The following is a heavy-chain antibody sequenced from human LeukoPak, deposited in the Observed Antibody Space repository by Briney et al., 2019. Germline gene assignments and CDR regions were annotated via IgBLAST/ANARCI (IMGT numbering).Heavy chain of an antibody. CDR3: ARDGYYYDSSGYYYHYYYYMDV. V-gene: IGHV1-46*01. CDR1: GYTFTSYY. CDR2: INPSGGST. Sequence: ASVTVSCKASGYTFTSYYMHWVRQPPGQGLEWMGIINPSGGSTSYAQKFQGRVTMTRDTSTSTVYMELSSLRSEDTAVYYCARDGYYYDSSGYYYHYYYYMDVWGKGTTVTVSS. D-gene: IGHD3-22*01. J-gene: IGHJ6*03.